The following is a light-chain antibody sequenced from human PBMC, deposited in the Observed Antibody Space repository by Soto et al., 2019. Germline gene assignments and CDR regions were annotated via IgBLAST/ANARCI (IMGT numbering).Light chain of an antibody. CDR3: QSYDSTNWV. CDR2: EHN. V-gene: IGLV6-57*02. J-gene: IGLJ3*02. Sequence: NFMLTQPHSVSEPPGKTVAISCTGSSGSIASNYVQWYQQRPGSAPTTVIYEHNQRPSGVPDRFSGSIDISSNSASLTISGLKTEDEADYYCQSYDSTNWVFGGGTKLTVL. CDR1: SGSIASNY.